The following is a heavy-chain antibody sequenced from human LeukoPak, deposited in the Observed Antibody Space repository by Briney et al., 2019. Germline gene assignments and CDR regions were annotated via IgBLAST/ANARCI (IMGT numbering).Heavy chain of an antibody. J-gene: IGHJ6*03. D-gene: IGHD6-13*01. CDR1: GGSISSYY. CDR2: IYYSGST. V-gene: IGHV4-59*01. CDR3: ARNHADSSSWYPYYYYYYYMDV. Sequence: SETLSLTCTVSGGSISSYYWSWIRQPPGKGLEWIGYIYYSGSTNYNPSLKSRVTISVDTSKNQFSLKLSSVTAADTAVYYCARNHADSSSWYPYYYYYYYMDVWGKGTTVTISS.